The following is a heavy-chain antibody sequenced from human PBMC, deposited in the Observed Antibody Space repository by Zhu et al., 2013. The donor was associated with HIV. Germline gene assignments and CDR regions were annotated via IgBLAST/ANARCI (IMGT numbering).Heavy chain of an antibody. J-gene: IGHJ6*02. CDR2: IIPIFGTA. CDR1: GGTFSSYA. CDR3: ARGARGIEEWLLSDYGMDV. Sequence: QVQLVQSGAEVKKPGSSVKVSCKASGGTFSSYAISWVRQAPGQGLEWMGGIIPIFGTANYAQKFQGRVTITADKSTSTAYMELSSLRSEDTAVYYCARGARGIEEWLLSDYGMDVWGQGTTVTVSS. V-gene: IGHV1-69*06. D-gene: IGHD3-3*01.